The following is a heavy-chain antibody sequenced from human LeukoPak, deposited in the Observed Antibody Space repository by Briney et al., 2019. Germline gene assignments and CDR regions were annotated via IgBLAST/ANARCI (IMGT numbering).Heavy chain of an antibody. CDR3: ARDGTVMVRSGRWFDP. Sequence: CHTGSTYFNLSLKSRVTISVDTSKNQFSLKLSSVTAADTAVYYCARDGTVMVRSGRWFDPWGQGTPVTVSS. V-gene: IGHV4-30-2*04. CDR2: CHTGST. D-gene: IGHD3-10*01. J-gene: IGHJ5*02.